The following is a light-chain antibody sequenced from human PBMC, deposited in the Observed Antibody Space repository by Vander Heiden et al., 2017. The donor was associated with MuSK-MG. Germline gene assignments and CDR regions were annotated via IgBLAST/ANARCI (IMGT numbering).Light chain of an antibody. V-gene: IGKV3-20*01. CDR2: GAS. CDR1: QTISSTY. CDR3: QDDGSSSWT. Sequence: EIVLTQSPGTLSLSPGERATLSCRASQTISSTYVAWYHQKPGQAPRLLIYGASSRATDIADRFSDSGSGTDFSLTISRLEPEDFAVYYCQDDGSSSWTFGQGTKVEIK. J-gene: IGKJ1*01.